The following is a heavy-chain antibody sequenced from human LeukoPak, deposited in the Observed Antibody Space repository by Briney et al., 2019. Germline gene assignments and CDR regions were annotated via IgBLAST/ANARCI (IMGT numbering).Heavy chain of an antibody. CDR2: IRYDGSNK. J-gene: IGHJ4*02. V-gene: IGHV3-30*02. Sequence: HPGGSLRLSCAASGFTFSSYGMHWVRQAPGKGLEWVAFIRYDGSNKYYADSVKGRFTISRDNSKNTLYLQMNSLRAEDTAVYYCTTDLSSPFDYWGQGTLVTVSS. CDR3: TTDLSSPFDY. CDR1: GFTFSSYG.